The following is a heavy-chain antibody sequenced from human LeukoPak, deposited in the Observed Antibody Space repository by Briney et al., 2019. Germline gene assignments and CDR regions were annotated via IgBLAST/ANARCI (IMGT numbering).Heavy chain of an antibody. Sequence: PGGSLRLSCAASGFTFSSYWMIWVRQAPGKGLEWVGNINRQGTEKYYEDSVKGRFTISRDNAENSLYLQMNSLRAEDTAVYYCARSLHADLYKGFDLWGRGTMVTVSS. CDR1: GFTFSSYW. CDR3: ARSLHADLYKGFDL. J-gene: IGHJ3*01. V-gene: IGHV3-7*01. D-gene: IGHD3-10*01. CDR2: INRQGTEK.